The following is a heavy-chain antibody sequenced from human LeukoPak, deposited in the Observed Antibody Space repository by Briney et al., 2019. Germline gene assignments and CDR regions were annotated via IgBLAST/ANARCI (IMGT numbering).Heavy chain of an antibody. Sequence: GGSLRLSCEVSGFTFTDCWMNWVRQAPGKGPEWVASIRQDGSEKTYVDSVKGRFTISRDNTKNSLSLQLNGLRAEDTAVYYCARDGTAAGLYFDLWGQGTLVTVSS. CDR1: GFTFTDCW. D-gene: IGHD6-13*01. J-gene: IGHJ4*01. CDR3: ARDGTAAGLYFDL. CDR2: IRQDGSEK. V-gene: IGHV3-7*01.